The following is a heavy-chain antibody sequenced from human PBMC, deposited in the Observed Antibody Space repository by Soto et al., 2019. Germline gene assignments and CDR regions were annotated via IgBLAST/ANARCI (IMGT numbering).Heavy chain of an antibody. CDR2: IYTSGST. V-gene: IGHV4-4*07. CDR1: GGSISSYY. Sequence: TSETLSLTCTVSGGSISSYYWSWIRQPAGKGLEWIGRIYTSGSTNYNPSLKSRVTMSVDTSKNQFSLKLSSVTAADTAVYYCARDRTYSSSSAGWFDPWGQGTLVTVSS. D-gene: IGHD6-13*01. CDR3: ARDRTYSSSSAGWFDP. J-gene: IGHJ5*02.